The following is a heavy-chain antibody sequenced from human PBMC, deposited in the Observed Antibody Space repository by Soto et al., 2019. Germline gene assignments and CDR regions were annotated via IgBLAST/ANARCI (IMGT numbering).Heavy chain of an antibody. V-gene: IGHV3-23*01. D-gene: IGHD5-12*01. CDR1: GFTFSSYA. CDR3: AREGGRYDYSYYFDY. CDR2: ISGSGGST. Sequence: EVQLLESGGGLVQPGGSLRLSCAASGFTFSSYAMSWVRQAPGKGLEWVSAISGSGGSTYYEDSVKGRFTISRDNSKNPLYLQMNSLRADDTAVYYGAREGGRYDYSYYFDYWGQGTLVTVSS. J-gene: IGHJ4*02.